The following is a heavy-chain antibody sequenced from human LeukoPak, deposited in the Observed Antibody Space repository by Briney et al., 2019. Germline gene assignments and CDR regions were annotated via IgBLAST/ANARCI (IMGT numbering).Heavy chain of an antibody. D-gene: IGHD3-3*01. Sequence: GGSLRLSCAASGFTFSSYWMSWVRQAPGKGLEWVANIEQDGSEKYYVDSVKGRFTISRDNAKNSLYLQMNSLRAEDTAVYYCARVGRKLGLEWPVYYYYYMDVWGKGTTVTVSS. V-gene: IGHV3-7*01. CDR3: ARVGRKLGLEWPVYYYYYMDV. CDR2: IEQDGSEK. J-gene: IGHJ6*03. CDR1: GFTFSSYW.